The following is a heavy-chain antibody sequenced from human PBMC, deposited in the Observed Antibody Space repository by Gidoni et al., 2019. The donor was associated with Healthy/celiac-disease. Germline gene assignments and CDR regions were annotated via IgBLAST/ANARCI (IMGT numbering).Heavy chain of an antibody. J-gene: IGHJ4*02. CDR1: GYTFTGYY. V-gene: IGHV1-2*02. CDR3: AKTFLYSSSHSPFDY. D-gene: IGHD6-6*01. Sequence: QVQLVQSGAEVKKPGASVKVSCKASGYTFTGYYMHWVRQAPGQGLEWMGWINPNSGGTNYAQKFQGRVTMTRDTSISTAYMELSRLRSDDTAVYYCAKTFLYSSSHSPFDYWGQGTLVTVSS. CDR2: INPNSGGT.